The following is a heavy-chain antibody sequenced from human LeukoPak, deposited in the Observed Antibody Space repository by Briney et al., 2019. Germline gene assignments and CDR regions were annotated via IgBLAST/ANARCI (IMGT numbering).Heavy chain of an antibody. V-gene: IGHV3-48*03. CDR3: VRDKDGYYDILTGYYRGPFDY. Sequence: PGGSLRLSCAASGFTFRSYEMNWVRQAPGKGLEWVSYISSSGTTIYYADSVKGRFTISRDNAKNSLYLQMNSLRAEDTAVYYCVRDKDGYYDILTGYYRGPFDYWGQGTLVTVSS. CDR2: ISSSGTTI. D-gene: IGHD3-9*01. CDR1: GFTFRSYE. J-gene: IGHJ4*02.